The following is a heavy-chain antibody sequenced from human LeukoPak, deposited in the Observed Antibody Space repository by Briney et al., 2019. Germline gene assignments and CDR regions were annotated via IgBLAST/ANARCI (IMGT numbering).Heavy chain of an antibody. D-gene: IGHD4-17*01. CDR2: INWNGGST. J-gene: IGHJ4*02. CDR3: ARDTVATYGFDY. V-gene: IGHV3-20*04. Sequence: PGGSLGLSCAASGFTFDDYGMSWVRQAPGKGLEWVSGINWNGGSTGYADSVKGRFTISRDNAKNSLYLQMNSLRAEDTAFYYCARDTVATYGFDYWGQGTLVTVSS. CDR1: GFTFDDYG.